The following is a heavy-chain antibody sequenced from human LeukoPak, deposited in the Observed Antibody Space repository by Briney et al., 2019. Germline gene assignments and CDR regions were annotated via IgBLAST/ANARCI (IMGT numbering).Heavy chain of an antibody. D-gene: IGHD2-2*01. J-gene: IGHJ4*02. CDR2: ISSSGSTI. V-gene: IGHV3-48*03. Sequence: GGSLRLSCAASGFTFSSYEMNWVRQAPGKGLEWVSYISSSGSTIYYADSVKGRFTISRDNSKNTLYLQMNSLRAEDTAVYYCARGRGVPAAADYWGQGTLVTVSS. CDR3: ARGRGVPAAADY. CDR1: GFTFSSYE.